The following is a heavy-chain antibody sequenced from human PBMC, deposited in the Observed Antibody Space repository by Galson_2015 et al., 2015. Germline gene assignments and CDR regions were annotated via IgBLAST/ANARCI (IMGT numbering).Heavy chain of an antibody. V-gene: IGHV3-73*01. CDR1: GFTFGGSA. CDR2: IRSKANSYAT. CDR3: TRTTSGWYSAFDI. J-gene: IGHJ3*02. Sequence: SLRLSCAASGFTFGGSAMHWVRQASGKGLEWVGRIRSKANSYATAYAASVKGRFTISRDDSKDTAYLQMNSLKTEDTAVYYCTRTTSGWYSAFDIWGQGTMVTVSS. D-gene: IGHD6-19*01.